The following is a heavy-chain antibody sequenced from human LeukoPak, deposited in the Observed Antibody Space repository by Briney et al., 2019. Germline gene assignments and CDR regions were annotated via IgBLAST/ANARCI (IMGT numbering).Heavy chain of an antibody. V-gene: IGHV1-2*02. CDR1: GYTFTGYY. Sequence: GASVKVSCKASGYTFTGYYMHWVRQAPGQGLEWMGWINPNSGGTNYAQKVQGRVTMTRDTSISTAYMELSRLRSDDTAVYYCGLLWFGELYGYGMDVWGQGTTVTVSS. CDR3: GLLWFGELYGYGMDV. CDR2: INPNSGGT. D-gene: IGHD3-10*01. J-gene: IGHJ6*02.